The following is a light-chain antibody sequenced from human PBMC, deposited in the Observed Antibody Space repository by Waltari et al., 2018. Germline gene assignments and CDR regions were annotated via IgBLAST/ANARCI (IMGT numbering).Light chain of an antibody. CDR1: QRVLYSSHNKDY. J-gene: IGKJ4*01. Sequence: DIVMTQSPDSLAVSLGERATINCKSSQRVLYSSHNKDYLAWYQQKPGQPPKLLIYWASTREAGVPDRFSGSGSGTDFTRTISSLQAEDVAVYYCQKYGSTPRPFGGGTKVEI. V-gene: IGKV4-1*01. CDR2: WAS. CDR3: QKYGSTPRP.